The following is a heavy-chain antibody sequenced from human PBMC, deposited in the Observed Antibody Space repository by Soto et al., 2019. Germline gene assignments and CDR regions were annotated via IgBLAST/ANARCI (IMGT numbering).Heavy chain of an antibody. V-gene: IGHV4-59*01. CDR2: IYYSGST. CDR3: ARDAVKGDYHGHYYGMDV. J-gene: IGHJ6*02. CDR1: GGSISSYY. D-gene: IGHD4-17*01. Sequence: PSETLSLTCTVSGGSISSYYWSWIRQPPGKGLEWIGYIYYSGSTNYNPSLKSRVTISVDTSKNQFSLKLSPVTAADTAVYYCARDAVKGDYHGHYYGMDVWGQGTTVTVSS.